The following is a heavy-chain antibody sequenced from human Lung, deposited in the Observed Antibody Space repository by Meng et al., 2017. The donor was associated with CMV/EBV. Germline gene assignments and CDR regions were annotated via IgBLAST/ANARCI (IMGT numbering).Heavy chain of an antibody. J-gene: IGHJ4*02. CDR2: MKPNSGDG. CDR3: ARGFRFRSGYHSSPLDY. D-gene: IGHD3-3*01. CDR1: FTSCA. V-gene: IGHV1-8*01. Sequence: FTSCADDRRRQATGQGLAWVWWMKPNSGDGDSAQIFQRRVTMTGNTSINTAYMELSSLRSEDAALYYCARGFRFRSGYHSSPLDYWGQGALVTVSS.